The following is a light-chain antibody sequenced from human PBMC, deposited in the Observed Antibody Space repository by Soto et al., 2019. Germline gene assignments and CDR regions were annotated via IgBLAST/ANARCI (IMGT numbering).Light chain of an antibody. CDR2: EGS. J-gene: IGLJ2*01. CDR3: CSYAGSSTLYVV. V-gene: IGLV2-23*01. CDR1: SSDVRSYNL. Sequence: QSALTQPASVSGSPGQSITISCTGTSSDVRSYNLVSWYQQQPGKAPKLMIYEGSKRPSGVSNRFSGSKSGNTASLTISGLQAEDEADYYCCSYAGSSTLYVVFGGGTKLTVL.